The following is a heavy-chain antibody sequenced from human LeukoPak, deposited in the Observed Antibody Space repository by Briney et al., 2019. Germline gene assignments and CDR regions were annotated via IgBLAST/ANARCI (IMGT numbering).Heavy chain of an antibody. Sequence: QPGGSLRLCCAASGFSFSNYAMSWVRQAPGKGLEWVSAVSGRDDSTYYADPVKGRFTISRDNSKNTLYLQMNSLRAEDTAVYYCAKWGDYDILTGYYDSDYWGQGTLVTVSS. CDR3: AKWGDYDILTGYYDSDY. V-gene: IGHV3-23*01. J-gene: IGHJ4*02. CDR1: GFSFSNYA. D-gene: IGHD3-9*01. CDR2: VSGRDDST.